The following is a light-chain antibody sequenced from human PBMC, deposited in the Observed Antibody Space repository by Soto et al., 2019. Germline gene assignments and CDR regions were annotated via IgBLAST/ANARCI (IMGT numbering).Light chain of an antibody. CDR1: SSDVGSYNF. V-gene: IGLV2-23*02. CDR3: CSYAGSSTFV. CDR2: EVS. Sequence: QSALTQPASVSGSPGQSITISCTGTSSDVGSYNFVSWYQQHPGKAPKVMIYEVSKRPSGVSSRFSGSKSGNTASLTISGLQPEDEADYYCCSYAGSSTFVFGTGTKLTVL. J-gene: IGLJ1*01.